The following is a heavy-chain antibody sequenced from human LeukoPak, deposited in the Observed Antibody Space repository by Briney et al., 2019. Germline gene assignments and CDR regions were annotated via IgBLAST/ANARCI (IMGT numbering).Heavy chain of an antibody. CDR1: GFTFSSYS. V-gene: IGHV3-21*04. J-gene: IGHJ6*03. CDR2: ISSSISYI. Sequence: GGSLRLTCAASGFTFSSYSMNWVRQAPGKGLEWASSISSSISYIYYADSVKGRFTISRDNAKNSLYLQMNSLRAEDTAVYYCARLVGQLLYPYYYYYMDVWGKGTTVTVSS. CDR3: ARLVGQLLYPYYYYYMDV. D-gene: IGHD2-2*02.